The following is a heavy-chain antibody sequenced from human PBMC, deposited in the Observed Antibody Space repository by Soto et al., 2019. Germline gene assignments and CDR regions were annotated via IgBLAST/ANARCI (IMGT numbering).Heavy chain of an antibody. CDR3: ARDMYSSDYFVKWFEP. CDR1: GFTFSDYY. CDR2: ISTNGRTI. V-gene: IGHV3-11*04. D-gene: IGHD6-19*01. J-gene: IGHJ5*02. Sequence: GGSLRLSCAASGFTFSDYYMGWIRQAPGKGLEWVSYISTNGRTIHYADSVKGRFTISRDNSNHSLDLQLNSLRGEDTAMYYCARDMYSSDYFVKWFEPWGQGTLVTVSS.